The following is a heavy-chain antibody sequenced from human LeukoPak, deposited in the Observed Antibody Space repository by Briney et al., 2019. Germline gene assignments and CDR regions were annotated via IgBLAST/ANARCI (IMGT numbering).Heavy chain of an antibody. CDR2: IYYSGST. Sequence: SETLSLTCTVSGGSISSGSYYWGWIRQPPGKGLEWFGSIYYSGSTYYNPSLKSRVTISVDTSKKQFSLKPSTVTAADTAVYYCARQSRLLWFGAKAFDIWGQGTMVTVSS. CDR1: GGSISSGSYY. V-gene: IGHV4-39*01. J-gene: IGHJ3*02. D-gene: IGHD3-10*01. CDR3: ARQSRLLWFGAKAFDI.